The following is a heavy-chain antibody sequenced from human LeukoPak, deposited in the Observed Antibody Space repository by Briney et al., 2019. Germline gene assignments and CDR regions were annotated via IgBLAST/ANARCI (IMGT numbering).Heavy chain of an antibody. CDR2: INHSGST. Sequence: SETLSLTCAVYGGSFSGYYWSWIRQPPGKGLEWIGEINHSGSTNYNPSLKSRVTISVDTSKNQFSLKLSSVTAADTAVYYCARASSGNSDYFDYWGQGTLVTVSS. J-gene: IGHJ4*02. V-gene: IGHV4-34*01. CDR1: GGSFSGYY. D-gene: IGHD4-23*01. CDR3: ARASSGNSDYFDY.